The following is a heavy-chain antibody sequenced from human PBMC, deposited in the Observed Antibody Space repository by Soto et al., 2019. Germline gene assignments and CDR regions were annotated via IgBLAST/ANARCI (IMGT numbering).Heavy chain of an antibody. CDR2: ISSGSDSI. CDR1: GFIFTSYS. Sequence: GGSLRLSCAASGFIFTSYSMVWVRLAPGKGLEWVASISSGSDSIFYADSVKGRFTVSRDNAKKSLFLQMNNLRAEDTAVYFCARDRSADRFVQYFQHWGQGTQVTVSS. D-gene: IGHD6-19*01. J-gene: IGHJ1*01. CDR3: ARDRSADRFVQYFQH. V-gene: IGHV3-21*01.